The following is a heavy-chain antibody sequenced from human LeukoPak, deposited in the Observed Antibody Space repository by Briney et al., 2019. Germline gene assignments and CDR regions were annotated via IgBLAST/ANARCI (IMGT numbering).Heavy chain of an antibody. V-gene: IGHV3-23*01. CDR1: GFTFSSYA. D-gene: IGHD1-7*01. Sequence: GGSLRLSCAASGFTFSSYAMSRVRQAPGKGLEWVSAISGSGGSTYYADSVKGRFTISRHNAKRSLYLQMNSLRPEDTAVYYCAKNRVVFNWNYAYYFDNWGQGTLVTVSS. J-gene: IGHJ4*02. CDR3: AKNRVVFNWNYAYYFDN. CDR2: ISGSGGST.